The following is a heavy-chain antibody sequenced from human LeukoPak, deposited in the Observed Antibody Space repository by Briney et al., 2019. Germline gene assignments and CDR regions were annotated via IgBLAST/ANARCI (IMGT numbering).Heavy chain of an antibody. J-gene: IGHJ4*02. CDR3: ARDQSRGYGFDY. V-gene: IGHV1-8*01. D-gene: IGHD3-22*01. Sequence: GASVKVSCKASGYTFTSYDINWVRQAPGQGLEWMGWMNPNSGNTGYAQKFQGRVTMTRSTSIGTAYMELGSLRSEDTAVYYCARDQSRGYGFDYWGQGTLVTVPS. CDR1: GYTFTSYD. CDR2: MNPNSGNT.